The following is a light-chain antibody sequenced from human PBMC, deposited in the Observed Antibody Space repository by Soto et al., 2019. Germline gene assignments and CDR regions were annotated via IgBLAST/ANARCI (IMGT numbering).Light chain of an antibody. CDR1: QSVGDY. Sequence: ETVLTQSPATLSLSPGERATLSCRASQSVGDYLAWYQQKPGQAPRLLIYDASNRAAGVPYRFRGSGSGTDFTLTISSVEPEDFGVYYCQQRSDWPPITFGQGTRLEI. V-gene: IGKV3-11*01. CDR3: QQRSDWPPIT. CDR2: DAS. J-gene: IGKJ5*01.